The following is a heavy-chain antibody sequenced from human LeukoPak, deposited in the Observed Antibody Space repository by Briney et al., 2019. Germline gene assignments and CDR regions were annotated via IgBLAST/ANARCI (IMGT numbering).Heavy chain of an antibody. J-gene: IGHJ4*02. CDR2: INHSGST. CDR1: GGSFSGYY. Sequence: SETLSLTCAVYGGSFSGYYWSWLRQPPGKGLEWIGEINHSGSTNYNPSLKRGVTISVDTSKNQFSLKLSSVTAADTAVYYCARHSPGWGGYYFDYWGQGTLVTVSS. CDR3: ARHSPGWGGYYFDY. V-gene: IGHV4-34*01. D-gene: IGHD3-16*01.